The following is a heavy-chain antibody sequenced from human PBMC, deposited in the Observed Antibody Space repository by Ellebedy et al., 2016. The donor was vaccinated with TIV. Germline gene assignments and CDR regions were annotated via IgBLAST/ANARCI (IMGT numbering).Heavy chain of an antibody. D-gene: IGHD2-8*02. CDR1: GASISSSSYS. CDR3: ASQGGVHGGLGYFDY. J-gene: IGHJ4*02. CDR2: IYYSGIT. Sequence: SETLSLXXSVSGASISSSSYSWTWIRQHPGKGLEWIGYIYYSGITYYNPSLKSRVTISVDTSKNQFSLKLSSVTAADSAVYYCASQGGVHGGLGYFDYWGQGTRVTVSS. V-gene: IGHV4-31*03.